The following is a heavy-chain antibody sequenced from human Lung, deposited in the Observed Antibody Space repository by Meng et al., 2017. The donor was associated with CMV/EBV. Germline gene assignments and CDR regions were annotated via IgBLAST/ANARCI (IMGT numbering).Heavy chain of an antibody. J-gene: IGHJ4*02. V-gene: IGHV3-7*01. CDR2: INQGGSEK. CDR3: ATSRSGCFDN. D-gene: IGHD3-3*01. CDR1: GFTFSSYW. Sequence: GGSXRLFCAASGFTFSSYWMSWVRQAPGKGLEWVANINQGGSEKYYVDSVMGRFTVSRDNAKNSLYLQMNSLRAEDTAIYYCATSRSGCFDNWGQGALVTVSS.